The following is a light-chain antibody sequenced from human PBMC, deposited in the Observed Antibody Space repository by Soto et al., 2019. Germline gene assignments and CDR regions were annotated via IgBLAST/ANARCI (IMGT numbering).Light chain of an antibody. CDR2: DAS. V-gene: IGKV1-5*01. CDR3: QQYNSYSWT. Sequence: DIQITQSPSTLCACVVDIVTITCRASQSISSWLAWYQQKPGKAPKLLIYDASSLESGVPSRFSGSGSGTEFTLTISSLQPDDFATYYCQQYNSYSWTFGQGTKVDIK. CDR1: QSISSW. J-gene: IGKJ1*01.